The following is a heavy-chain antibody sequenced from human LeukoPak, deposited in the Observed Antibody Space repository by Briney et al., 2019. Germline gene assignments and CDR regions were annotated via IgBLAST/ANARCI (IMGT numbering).Heavy chain of an antibody. D-gene: IGHD2-2*02. CDR3: ARGEGGCSSTSCYTYPFDY. CDR1: GGSFSGYY. J-gene: IGHJ4*02. V-gene: IGHV4-34*01. Sequence: SETLSLTCAVYGGSFSGYYWSWIRQPPGKGLEWIGGINHSGSTNYNPSLKSRVTISVDTSKNQFSLKLSSVTAADTAVYYCARGEGGCSSTSCYTYPFDYWGQGTLVTVSS. CDR2: INHSGST.